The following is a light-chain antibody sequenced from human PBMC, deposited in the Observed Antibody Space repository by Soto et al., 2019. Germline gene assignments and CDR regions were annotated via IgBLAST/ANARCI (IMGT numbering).Light chain of an antibody. CDR2: KAS. V-gene: IGKV1-5*03. CDR1: QSISSW. CDR3: KHYNSYPIT. Sequence: DIQMTQSPSTLSASVGDRVTITCRASQSISSWLAWYQQKPGKAPKLLIYKASSLESGVPSRFSGSGSGTEFTLTISSLQPDDFGIYYCKHYNSYPITFGQGTRLEIK. J-gene: IGKJ5*01.